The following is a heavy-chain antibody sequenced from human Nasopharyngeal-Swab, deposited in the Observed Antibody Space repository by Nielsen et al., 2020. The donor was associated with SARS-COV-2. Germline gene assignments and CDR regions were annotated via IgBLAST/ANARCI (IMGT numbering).Heavy chain of an antibody. Sequence: SETLSLTCAVYGGSFSGYYWSWIRQPPGKGLEWIGEINHSGSTNYNPSLKSRVTISLDTSKNQFSLKLSSVTAADTAVYYCARGRRGSSWYFFYFDYWGQGTLVTVSS. CDR3: ARGRRGSSWYFFYFDY. V-gene: IGHV4-34*01. D-gene: IGHD6-13*01. CDR2: INHSGST. J-gene: IGHJ4*02. CDR1: GGSFSGYY.